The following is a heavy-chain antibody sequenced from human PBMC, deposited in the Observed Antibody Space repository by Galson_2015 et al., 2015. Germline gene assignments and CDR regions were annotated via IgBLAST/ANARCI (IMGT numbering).Heavy chain of an antibody. D-gene: IGHD2-2*01. CDR1: GFTFSSYG. CDR2: IWYDGSNK. CDR3: AREAGCSSTSCSPPPFDY. J-gene: IGHJ4*02. V-gene: IGHV3-33*01. Sequence: SLRLSCAASGFTFSSYGMHWVRQAPGKGLEWVAVIWYDGSNKYYADSVKGRFTISRDNSKNTLYLQMNSLRAEDTAVYYCAREAGCSSTSCSPPPFDYWGQGTLVTVSS.